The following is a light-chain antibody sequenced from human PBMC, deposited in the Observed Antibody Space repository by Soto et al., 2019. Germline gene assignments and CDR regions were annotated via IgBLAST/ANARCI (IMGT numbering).Light chain of an antibody. J-gene: IGKJ1*01. V-gene: IGKV1-12*01. CDR1: QGISSW. CDR2: AAS. Sequence: DIQMTHSPSSVSACVGDIVTITCRASQGISSWLAWYQQRPGKAPKLLIYAASSLESGVPARFSGSGSGTHFTLTISSLQPEDFATYYRQQTHSFPRTFGQGTKVDIK. CDR3: QQTHSFPRT.